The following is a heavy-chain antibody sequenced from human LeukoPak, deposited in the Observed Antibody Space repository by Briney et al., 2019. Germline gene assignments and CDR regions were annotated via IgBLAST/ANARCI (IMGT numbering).Heavy chain of an antibody. V-gene: IGHV1-2*02. CDR2: IDPNSGGT. Sequence: GASVKVSCKASGYTFTGYYMHWVRQAPGQGLEWMGWIDPNSGGTNYAQKFQGRVTMTRDTSISTAYMELSRLRSDDTAVYYCARDSVYSSSSGWFDPWGQGTLVTVSS. D-gene: IGHD6-6*01. J-gene: IGHJ5*02. CDR1: GYTFTGYY. CDR3: ARDSVYSSSSGWFDP.